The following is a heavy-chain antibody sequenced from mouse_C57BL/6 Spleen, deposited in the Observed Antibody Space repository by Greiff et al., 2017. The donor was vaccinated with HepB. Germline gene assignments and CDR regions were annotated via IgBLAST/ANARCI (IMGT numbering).Heavy chain of an antibody. J-gene: IGHJ4*01. CDR1: GYSITSGYY. Sequence: EVKLQESGPGLVKPSQSLSLTCSVTGYSITSGYYWNWIRQFPGNKLEWMGYISYDGSNNYNPSLKNRISITRDTSKNQFFLKLNSVTTEDTATYYCARRDYGSSSWAMDYWGQGTSVTVSS. D-gene: IGHD1-1*01. CDR3: ARRDYGSSSWAMDY. CDR2: ISYDGSN. V-gene: IGHV3-6*01.